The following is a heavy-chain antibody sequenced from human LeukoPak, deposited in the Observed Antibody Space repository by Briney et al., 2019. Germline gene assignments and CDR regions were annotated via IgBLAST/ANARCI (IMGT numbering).Heavy chain of an antibody. J-gene: IGHJ4*02. CDR2: INHSGST. V-gene: IGHV4-34*01. D-gene: IGHD4-17*01. CDR3: ARVGGDYGDRRSDY. Sequence: SETLSLTCAVYGGSFSGYYWSWIRQPPGKGLEWIGEINHSGSTNYNPSLKSRVTISVDMSKNQFSLKLTSVTAADTAVYYCARVGGDYGDRRSDYWGQGTLVTVSS. CDR1: GGSFSGYY.